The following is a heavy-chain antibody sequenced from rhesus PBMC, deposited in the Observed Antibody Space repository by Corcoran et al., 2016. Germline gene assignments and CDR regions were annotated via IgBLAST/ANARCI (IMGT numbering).Heavy chain of an antibody. V-gene: IGHV4-127*01. CDR1: GYSLSSGYG. Sequence: QVQLQESGPGLVKPSETLSLTCAVSGYSLSSGYGWSWIRQPPGKGLEWIGYISYSATSYYTPAFKSRVTIAIDTAKNQVALKLGSVTAADTAVYYCARIKVNRFEVWGPGVLVTVSS. CDR3: ARIKVNRFEV. CDR2: ISYSATS. J-gene: IGHJ5-1*01.